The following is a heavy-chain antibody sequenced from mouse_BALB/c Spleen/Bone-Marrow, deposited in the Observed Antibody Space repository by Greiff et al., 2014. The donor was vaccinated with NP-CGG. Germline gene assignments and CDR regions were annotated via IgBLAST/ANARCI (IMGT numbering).Heavy chain of an antibody. CDR2: IRNKANGYTT. CDR1: GFTFTDYY. D-gene: IGHD2-2*01. Sequence: EVQVVESGGGSVQPGGSLRLSCATSGFTFTDYYMSWVRQPPGKALEWLGFIRNKANGYTTEYSASVKGRFTISRDNSQSILYLQMNTLRTEDSATYYCARDGYDDYWGQGTTLTVSS. CDR3: ARDGYDDY. J-gene: IGHJ2*01. V-gene: IGHV7-3*02.